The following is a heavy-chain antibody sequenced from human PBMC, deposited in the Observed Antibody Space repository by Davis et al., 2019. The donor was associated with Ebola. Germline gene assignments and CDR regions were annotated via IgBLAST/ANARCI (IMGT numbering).Heavy chain of an antibody. Sequence: GESLKISCAASGFTFSTYTMTWVRQAPGRGLEWVSSISISSAFIYYADSVKGRFTVSRDNAKNSLSLQMDSLRAEDTAVYYCAGGERGWDASDIWGRGKMGNGSS. D-gene: IGHD3-16*01. CDR3: AGGERGWDASDI. J-gene: IGHJ3*02. V-gene: IGHV3-21*01. CDR1: GFTFSTYT. CDR2: ISISSAFI.